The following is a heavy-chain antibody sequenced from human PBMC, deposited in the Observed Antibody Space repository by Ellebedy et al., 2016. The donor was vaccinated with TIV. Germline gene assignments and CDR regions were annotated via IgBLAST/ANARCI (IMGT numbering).Heavy chain of an antibody. V-gene: IGHV4-59*01. Sequence: MPSETLSLTCTVSGGSISNYYWGWIRQPPGKGLEWIGYIYSSGSTKYNPSLKSRVTISVDTSKNQFSLKLSFVTAAATAVYYCARLPKSRVGVTGHFDYWGQGTLVTVSS. CDR1: GGSISNYY. D-gene: IGHD1-26*01. CDR2: IYSSGST. J-gene: IGHJ4*02. CDR3: ARLPKSRVGVTGHFDY.